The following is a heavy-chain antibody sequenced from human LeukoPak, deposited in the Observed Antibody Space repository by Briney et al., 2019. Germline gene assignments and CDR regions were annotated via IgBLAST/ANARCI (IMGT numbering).Heavy chain of an antibody. CDR2: ISYDGSNK. J-gene: IGHJ6*02. CDR3: AKDLIVVVPAAIPNYYYYYGMDV. V-gene: IGHV3-30*04. D-gene: IGHD2-2*01. CDR1: GFTFSSYA. Sequence: GGSLRLSCAASGFTFSSYAMHWVRQAPGKGLEWVAVISYDGSNKYYADSVKGRFTISRDNSKNTLYLQMNSLRAEDTAVYYCAKDLIVVVPAAIPNYYYYYGMDVWGQGTTVTVSS.